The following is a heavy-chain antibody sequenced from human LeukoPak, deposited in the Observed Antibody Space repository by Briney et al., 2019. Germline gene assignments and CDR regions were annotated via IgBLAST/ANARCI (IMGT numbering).Heavy chain of an antibody. J-gene: IGHJ4*02. Sequence: ASVKVSCKASGYTFTGYYMHWVRQAPGQGLEWMGWINPNSGGTNYAQKFQGRVTMTGDTSISTAYMELSRLRSDDTAVYYCARANGSGSYYPFDYWGQGTLVTVSS. CDR1: GYTFTGYY. CDR3: ARANGSGSYYPFDY. CDR2: INPNSGGT. V-gene: IGHV1-2*02. D-gene: IGHD3-10*01.